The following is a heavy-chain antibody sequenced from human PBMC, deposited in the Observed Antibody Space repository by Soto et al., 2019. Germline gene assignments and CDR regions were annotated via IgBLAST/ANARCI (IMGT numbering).Heavy chain of an antibody. CDR1: GFPFINAW. V-gene: IGHV3-15*01. CDR2: IKSKTDGGAI. Sequence: EVQLVESGGGLVKPGGSLRLSCAASGFPFINAWMTWVRQAPGKGLEWVGRIKSKTDGGAIDYGAPVKNRFTISRDDSKNTLYLQMNSLKTEDTAVYYCTTAGPHRSSSIWFYPWGQGTLVTVSS. D-gene: IGHD6-6*01. CDR3: TTAGPHRSSSIWFYP. J-gene: IGHJ5*02.